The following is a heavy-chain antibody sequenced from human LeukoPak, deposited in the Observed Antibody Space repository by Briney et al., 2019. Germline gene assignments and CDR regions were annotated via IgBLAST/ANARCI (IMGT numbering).Heavy chain of an antibody. CDR1: GDSVSNNNYA. CDR3: AGGYAFDV. V-gene: IGHV6-1*01. J-gene: IGHJ3*01. CDR2: TYYRSQWHN. Sequence: SQTLSLTCAISGDSVSNNNYAWNWIRQSPSRGLEWLGRTYYRSQWHNDYARSVMSRISVDPDTSKNQFTLHLSSVTPDDTAVYCCAGGYAFDVWGQGTMVTVFS.